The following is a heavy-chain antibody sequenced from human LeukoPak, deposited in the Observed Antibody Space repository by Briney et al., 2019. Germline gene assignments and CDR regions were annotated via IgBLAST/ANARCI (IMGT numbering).Heavy chain of an antibody. V-gene: IGHV1-18*01. CDR3: ARDVGSGWPNWFDP. D-gene: IGHD6-19*01. CDR2: ISAYNGNT. J-gene: IGHJ5*02. CDR1: GYTFTSYG. Sequence: ASVKVSCKASGYTFTSYGISWVRQAPGQGLEWMEWISAYNGNTNYAQKLQGRVTMTTDTSTSTAYMELRSLRSDDTAVYYCARDVGSGWPNWFDPWGQGTLVTVSS.